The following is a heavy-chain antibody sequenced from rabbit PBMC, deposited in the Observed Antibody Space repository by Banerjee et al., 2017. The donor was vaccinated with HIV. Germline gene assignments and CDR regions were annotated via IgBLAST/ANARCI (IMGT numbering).Heavy chain of an antibody. CDR2: IYTANGNT. D-gene: IGHD1-1*01. CDR1: GFDFSSNT. CDR3: ARDVADSGLYDFGL. V-gene: IGHV1S47*01. J-gene: IGHJ4*01. Sequence: QEQLEESGGGLVKPGGTLTLTCNASGFDFSSNTMCWVRQAPGKRPEWIACIYTANGNTDYASWAKGRFTISKTSSTTVTLQMTSLTAADTATYFCARDVADSGLYDFGLWGPGTLVTVS.